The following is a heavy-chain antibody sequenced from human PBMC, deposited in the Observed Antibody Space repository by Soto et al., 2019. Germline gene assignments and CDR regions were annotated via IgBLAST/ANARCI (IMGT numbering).Heavy chain of an antibody. J-gene: IGHJ6*02. CDR1: GGTFSSYA. CDR3: ARSQGSSTSLEIYYYYYYGMDV. V-gene: IGHV1-69*01. CDR2: IIPISGTA. D-gene: IGHD2-2*01. Sequence: QVQLVQSGAEVKKPGSSVKVSCKASGGTFSSYAINWVRQAPGQGLEWMGGIIPISGTANYVQKFQGRVTITAAESTSTAYMELSSLRSEDTAVYYCARSQGSSTSLEIYYYYYYGMDVWGQGTTVTVSS.